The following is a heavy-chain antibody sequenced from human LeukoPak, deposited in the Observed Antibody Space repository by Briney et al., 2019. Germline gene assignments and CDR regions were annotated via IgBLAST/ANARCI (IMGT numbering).Heavy chain of an antibody. CDR2: INHSGST. V-gene: IGHV4-34*01. J-gene: IGHJ5*02. D-gene: IGHD3-16*01. CDR3: ARVGPLRRITFGGVILNWFDP. CDR1: GGSFSGYY. Sequence: SETLSLTCAVYGGSFSGYYWSWIRQPPGKGLEWIGEINHSGSTNYNPSLKSRVTISVDTSKNQFSLKLSSVTAADTAVYYCARVGPLRRITFGGVILNWFDPWGQGTLVTVSS.